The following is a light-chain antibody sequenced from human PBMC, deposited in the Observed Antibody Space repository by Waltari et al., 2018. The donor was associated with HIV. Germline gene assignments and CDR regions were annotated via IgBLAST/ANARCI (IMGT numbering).Light chain of an antibody. CDR1: QSVSKS. CDR2: DAS. Sequence: EIVMTQSPATLSVSPGARATLSCRTSQSVSKSLAWYQQKPGQAPRLLIYDASTRATGIPARFSGSGSGTVFTLTVSSLQTDDFAVYYCQQYDDWPPGTVGPGTRVEVK. CDR3: QQYDDWPPGT. J-gene: IGKJ3*01. V-gene: IGKV3-15*01.